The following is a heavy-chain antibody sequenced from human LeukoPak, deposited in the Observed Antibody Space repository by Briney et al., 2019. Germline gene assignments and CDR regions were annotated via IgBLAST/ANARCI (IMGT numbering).Heavy chain of an antibody. CDR2: IYYSGST. D-gene: IGHD3-22*01. Sequence: SETLSLTCTVSGSSISSGGHYWSWLRQLPGKGLEWIGYIYYSGSTYYNLSLKSRVTISVDTSKNQISLNLSSVTAADTAVYYCAREGTGRGSGYYYGLFDYWGQGTLVTVSS. CDR1: GSSISSGGHY. CDR3: AREGTGRGSGYYYGLFDY. J-gene: IGHJ4*02. V-gene: IGHV4-31*03.